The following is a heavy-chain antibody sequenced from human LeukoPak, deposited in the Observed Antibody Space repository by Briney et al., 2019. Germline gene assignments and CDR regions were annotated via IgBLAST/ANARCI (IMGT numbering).Heavy chain of an antibody. CDR2: IYYSGST. Sequence: SQTLSLTCTVSGGSISSYYWSWIRQPPGKGLEWIGYIYYSGSTNYNPSLKSRVTISVDTSKNQFSLRLSSVTAADTAVYYCARIDTGYYYDSSAPSNWFDPWGQGTLVTVSS. D-gene: IGHD3-22*01. CDR1: GGSISSYY. V-gene: IGHV4-59*01. CDR3: ARIDTGYYYDSSAPSNWFDP. J-gene: IGHJ5*02.